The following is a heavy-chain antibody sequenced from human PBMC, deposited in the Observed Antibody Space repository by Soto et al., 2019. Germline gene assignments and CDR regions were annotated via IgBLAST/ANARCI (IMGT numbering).Heavy chain of an antibody. CDR3: ARDGEVSGYGDTQDY. D-gene: IGHD4-17*01. Sequence: QVQLVESGGGVVQPGRSLRLSCAASGFTFSSYGMHWVRQAPGKGLEWVAVIWYDGSNKYYADSVKGRFTISRDNSKNTLYLQMNSLRAEDTAVYYCARDGEVSGYGDTQDYWGQGTLVTVSS. CDR1: GFTFSSYG. CDR2: IWYDGSNK. V-gene: IGHV3-33*01. J-gene: IGHJ4*02.